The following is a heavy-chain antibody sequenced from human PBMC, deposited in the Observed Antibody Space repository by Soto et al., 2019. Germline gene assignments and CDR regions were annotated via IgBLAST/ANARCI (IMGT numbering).Heavy chain of an antibody. J-gene: IGHJ6*02. Sequence: QVQLQQWGAGLLKPSETLSLNCAVYGGSFYWTWIRQPPGKWLEWIGEIRHSGSTNYNPSLKSRVSISIDRSKSQVSLTVYSVTAADTAVYYCARGGGDYDYAVDVWGQGTTVTVSS. D-gene: IGHD4-17*01. CDR2: IRHSGST. CDR1: GGSFY. CDR3: ARGGGDYDYAVDV. V-gene: IGHV4-34*01.